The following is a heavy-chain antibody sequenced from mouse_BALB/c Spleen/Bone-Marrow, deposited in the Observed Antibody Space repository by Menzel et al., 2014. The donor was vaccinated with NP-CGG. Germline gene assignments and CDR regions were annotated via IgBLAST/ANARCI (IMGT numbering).Heavy chain of an antibody. CDR1: GYSFTSYY. CDR3: ARAYDFLDY. CDR2: IDPFNGGT. V-gene: IGHV1S135*01. J-gene: IGHJ2*01. D-gene: IGHD2-4*01. Sequence: ESGPELMKPGASVKISCKASGYSFTSYYMHWVKQSHGKSLEWIGYIDPFNGGTSYNQKFKGKATLTVDKSSNTAYMHLSSLTSEDSAVYYCARAYDFLDYWAKAPLSQSPQ.